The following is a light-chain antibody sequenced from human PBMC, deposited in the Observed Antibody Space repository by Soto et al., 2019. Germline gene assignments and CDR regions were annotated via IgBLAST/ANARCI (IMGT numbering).Light chain of an antibody. CDR2: EVT. CDR1: SGFVGSFSL. V-gene: IGLV2-14*02. Sequence: QSVLAQPASVSGSPGQSITISCTGTSGFVGSFSLVSWYQQHPGKAPKLLIYEVTHRPSGVSNRFSGSKSGNTASLTISGLQAEDEADYYCSSYTISNTLPFVFGTGTKVTVL. CDR3: SSYTISNTLPFV. J-gene: IGLJ1*01.